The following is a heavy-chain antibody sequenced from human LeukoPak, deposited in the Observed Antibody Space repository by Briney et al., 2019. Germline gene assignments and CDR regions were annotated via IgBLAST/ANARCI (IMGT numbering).Heavy chain of an antibody. CDR1: GYTLTQLS. J-gene: IGHJ4*02. D-gene: IGHD3-10*01. V-gene: IGHV1-24*01. CDR2: FDPEDGET. Sequence: ASVKVSCKVSGYTLTQLSMHWVRQAPGKGLEWMGGFDPEDGETIYAQKFQGRVTMTEDTSTDTAYMELSSLRSEDTAVYYCATPSGSYYKTFDYWGQGTLVTVSS. CDR3: ATPSGSYYKTFDY.